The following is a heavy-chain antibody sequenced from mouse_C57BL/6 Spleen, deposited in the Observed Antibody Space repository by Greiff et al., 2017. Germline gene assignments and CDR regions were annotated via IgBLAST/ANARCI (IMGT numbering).Heavy chain of an antibody. D-gene: IGHD1-1*01. CDR1: GYAFSSSW. CDR2: IYPGDGDT. V-gene: IGHV1-82*01. J-gene: IGHJ2*01. Sequence: QVQLQQSGPELVKPGASVKISCKASGYAFSSSWMNWVKQRPGKGLEWIGRIYPGDGDTNYNGKFKGKATLTADKSSSTAYMQISSLTSEDSAVYFCGITTVVAFDYWGQGTTLTVSS. CDR3: GITTVVAFDY.